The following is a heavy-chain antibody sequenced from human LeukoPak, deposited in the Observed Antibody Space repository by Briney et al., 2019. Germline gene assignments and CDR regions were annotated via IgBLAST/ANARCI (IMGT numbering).Heavy chain of an antibody. CDR2: IRYDGSNK. Sequence: GGSLRFSCAASGFTFCSYGMHWVRQAPGKGLEWVAFIRYDGSNKYYADSVKGRFTISRDNAKNTLYLQMNSLRAEDTAVYYCAARSGSYLYYFDYWGQGTLVTVSS. CDR3: AARSGSYLYYFDY. J-gene: IGHJ4*02. CDR1: GFTFCSYG. D-gene: IGHD1-26*01. V-gene: IGHV3-30*02.